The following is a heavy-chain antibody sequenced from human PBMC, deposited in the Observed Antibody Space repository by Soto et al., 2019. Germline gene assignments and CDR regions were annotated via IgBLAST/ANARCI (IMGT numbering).Heavy chain of an antibody. CDR2: IYPGDSDT. V-gene: IGHV5-51*01. CDR1: GYRFTSYW. CDR3: ARQFYSGYDRGGWFDP. Sequence: PGESLKISCKGSGYRFTSYWIAWVRQMPGKGLEWMGIIYPGDSDTRYSLSFQGQVTISADKSITTAYLQWSSLKASDTAIYYCARQFYSGYDRGGWFDPWGQGTLVTVSS. D-gene: IGHD5-12*01. J-gene: IGHJ5*02.